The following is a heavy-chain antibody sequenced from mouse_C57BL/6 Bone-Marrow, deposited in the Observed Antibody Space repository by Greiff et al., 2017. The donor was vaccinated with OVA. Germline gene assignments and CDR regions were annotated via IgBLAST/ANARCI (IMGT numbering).Heavy chain of an antibody. J-gene: IGHJ4*01. CDR1: GYTFTSYW. CDR2: INPSNGGT. V-gene: IGHV1-53*01. CDR3: ARPRYDYDRDAMDY. D-gene: IGHD2-4*01. Sequence: VQLQESGTELVKPGASVKLSCKASGYTFTSYWMHWVKQRPGQGLEWIGNINPSNGGTNYNEKFKSKATLTVDKSSSTAYMQLSSLTSEDSAVYYCARPRYDYDRDAMDYWGQGTSVTVSS.